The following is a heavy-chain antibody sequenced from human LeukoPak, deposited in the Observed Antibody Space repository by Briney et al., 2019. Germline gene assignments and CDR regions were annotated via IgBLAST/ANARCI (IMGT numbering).Heavy chain of an antibody. Sequence: PGGSLRLSCAASGFTFSSYEMNWVRQAPGKGLEWVSYISSSGSTIYYADSVKGRFTISRDNSKNTLYLQMNSLRAEDTAVYYCAKDKMGWWLLYTQKNYYMDVWGKGTTVTISS. V-gene: IGHV3-48*03. CDR3: AKDKMGWWLLYTQKNYYMDV. J-gene: IGHJ6*03. CDR2: ISSSGSTI. D-gene: IGHD5-12*01. CDR1: GFTFSSYE.